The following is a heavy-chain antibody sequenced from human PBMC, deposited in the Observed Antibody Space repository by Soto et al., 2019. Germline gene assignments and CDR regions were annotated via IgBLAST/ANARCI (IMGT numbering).Heavy chain of an antibody. Sequence: PLDTLSLTWTVSGGSISSYYLSLLRQPPWKGLEWIGYIYYSGSTNYNPSLKGRVTISVDTSKNQFSLKLSSVTAADTAVYYCARNRGEKAQWTGYFDYWGQGTRVTVSS. J-gene: IGHJ4*02. CDR1: GGSISSYY. D-gene: IGHD2-8*01. CDR3: ARNRGEKAQWTGYFDY. CDR2: IYYSGST. V-gene: IGHV4-59*01.